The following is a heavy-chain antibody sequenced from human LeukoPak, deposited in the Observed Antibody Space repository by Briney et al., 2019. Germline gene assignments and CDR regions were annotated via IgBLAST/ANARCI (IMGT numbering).Heavy chain of an antibody. J-gene: IGHJ6*04. Sequence: TSETLSLTCAVYGGSFSAYYWSWIRQPPGKGLEWIGEISHSGGTNYNPSLKSRVTISVDTSKDQFSLKLSSVTAADTGVYYCARQNGYFEWSPLRYYGMDVWGKGTTVTVSS. CDR3: ARQNGYFEWSPLRYYGMDV. V-gene: IGHV4-34*01. CDR1: GGSFSAYY. D-gene: IGHD3-9*01. CDR2: ISHSGGT.